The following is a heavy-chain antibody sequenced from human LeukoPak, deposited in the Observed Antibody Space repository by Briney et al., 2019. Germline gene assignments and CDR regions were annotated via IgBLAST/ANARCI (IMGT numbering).Heavy chain of an antibody. CDR2: ISYDGSNK. J-gene: IGHJ4*02. CDR1: GFTFSSYA. D-gene: IGHD3-16*01. CDR3: ARGRGGNYFDY. Sequence: PGRSLRLSSAASGFTFSSYAMHWVRQAPGKGLEWVAVISYDGSNKYYADSVKGRFTISRDNSKNTLYLQMNSLRAEDTAVYYCARGRGGNYFDYWGQGTLVTVSS. V-gene: IGHV3-30-3*01.